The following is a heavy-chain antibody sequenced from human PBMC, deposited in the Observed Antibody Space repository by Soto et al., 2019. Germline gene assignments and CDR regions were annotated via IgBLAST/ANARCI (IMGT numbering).Heavy chain of an antibody. D-gene: IGHD3-3*01. J-gene: IGHJ5*02. Sequence: ASVKVSCKASGGTFSSYAISWVLQAPGQGLEWMGGIIPIFGTANYAQKFQGRVTITADESTSTAYMELSSLRSEDTAVYYCARAGAAVYDLWPRCCFDPPGPGPLVTLS. V-gene: IGHV1-69*13. CDR1: GGTFSSYA. CDR2: IIPIFGTA. CDR3: ARAGAAVYDLWPRCCFDP.